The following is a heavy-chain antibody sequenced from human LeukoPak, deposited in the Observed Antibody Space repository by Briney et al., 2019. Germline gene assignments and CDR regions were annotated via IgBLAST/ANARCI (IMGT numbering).Heavy chain of an antibody. V-gene: IGHV4-61*02. D-gene: IGHD3-22*01. CDR2: IYSSGST. CDR1: GDSISSATHY. CDR3: ARGFDYYGSSGYLSNWYFDL. J-gene: IGHJ2*01. Sequence: PSETLSLTCAVSGDSISSATHYWRWIRQPAGKGLEWIGRIYSSGSTNYNPSLKSRVSISVDTSKNQFSLKLSSVTAADTAVYYCARGFDYYGSSGYLSNWYFDLWGRGTLVTVSS.